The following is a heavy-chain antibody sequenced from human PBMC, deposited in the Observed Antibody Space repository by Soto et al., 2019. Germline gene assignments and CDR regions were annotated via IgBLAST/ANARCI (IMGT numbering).Heavy chain of an antibody. CDR1: GFSFSDYA. V-gene: IGHV3-23*01. CDR3: AKRSPYSTGWYSPIFDY. CDR2: ISESGGST. Sequence: GGSLRLSCAASGFSFSDYAMTWVRQAPGKGLEWVSVISESGGSTHYAESVRGRFTISRDNSENTLYLRMNSLRDDDTAVYFCAKRSPYSTGWYSPIFDYWGQGALVTVS. J-gene: IGHJ4*02. D-gene: IGHD6-13*01.